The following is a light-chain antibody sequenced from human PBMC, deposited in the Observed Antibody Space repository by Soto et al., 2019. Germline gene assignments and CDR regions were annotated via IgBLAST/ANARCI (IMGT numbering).Light chain of an antibody. CDR3: QQYGAPPLT. J-gene: IGKJ3*01. CDR2: GGS. Sequence: EIVLTQSPDTLSLSPGERATLSCRASQNIYINSLAWYQQRPGQAPRLLIYGGSTRATAVPDRFSGSGSGTDFALTISRQEPEDFAVYYCQQYGAPPLTFGPGTKVD. CDR1: QNIYINS. V-gene: IGKV3-20*01.